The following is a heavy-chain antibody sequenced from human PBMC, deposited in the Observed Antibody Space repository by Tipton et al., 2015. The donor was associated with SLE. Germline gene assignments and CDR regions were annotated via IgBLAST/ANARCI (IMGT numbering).Heavy chain of an antibody. V-gene: IGHV3-33*03. Sequence: SLRLSCAASGFTFSTYGMHWVRQAPGKGLEWVAVIWYDGSNKYYADSVKGRFTISRENSKNTLYLQMNSLRAEDTAVYYCAKDQQIYYYGSAFGMDVWGQGTTVTVSS. CDR2: IWYDGSNK. J-gene: IGHJ6*02. CDR1: GFTFSTYG. CDR3: AKDQQIYYYGSAFGMDV. D-gene: IGHD3-10*01.